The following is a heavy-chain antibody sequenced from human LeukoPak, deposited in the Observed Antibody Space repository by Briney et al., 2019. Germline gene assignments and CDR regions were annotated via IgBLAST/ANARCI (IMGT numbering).Heavy chain of an antibody. D-gene: IGHD3-22*01. V-gene: IGHV1-8*01. CDR2: MSPYSVNT. CDR3: ARGYYDSGGYYFDF. J-gene: IGHJ4*02. CDR1: GYTFTSYD. Sequence: ASVKVSCKASGYTFTSYDINWVRQATGQGLEWMGWMSPYSVNTVYAQKFQGRVIMTRNTSIGTAYMDLSSLRSEDTAVYYCARGYYDSGGYYFDFWGPGTLVTVSS.